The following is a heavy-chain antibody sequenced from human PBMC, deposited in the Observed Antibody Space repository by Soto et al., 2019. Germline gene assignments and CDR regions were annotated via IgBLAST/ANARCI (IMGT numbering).Heavy chain of an antibody. V-gene: IGHV1-3*04. Sequence: ASVKVSCKASGYSFSDYTMHWVRRAPGQPPEWMARINTGTASTEYSQKFQGRVTITRDTSATTAYMDLSSLRSEDTAVYYCARGPQNSYGMDVWGQGTTVSVSS. J-gene: IGHJ6*02. CDR3: ARGPQNSYGMDV. CDR2: INTGTAST. CDR1: GYSFSDYT.